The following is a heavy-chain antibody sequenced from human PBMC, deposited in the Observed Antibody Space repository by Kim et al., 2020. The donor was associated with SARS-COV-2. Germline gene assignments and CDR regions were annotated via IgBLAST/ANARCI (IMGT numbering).Heavy chain of an antibody. CDR1: GGSFSGYY. CDR3: ARGSGSYPRLQKFDP. J-gene: IGHJ5*02. Sequence: SETLSLTCAVYGGSFSGYYWSWIRQPPGKGLEWIGEINHSGSTNYNPSLKSRVTISVDTSKNQFSLKLSSVTAADTAVYYCARGSGSYPRLQKFDPWGQGTLVTVSS. D-gene: IGHD3-10*01. V-gene: IGHV4-34*01. CDR2: INHSGST.